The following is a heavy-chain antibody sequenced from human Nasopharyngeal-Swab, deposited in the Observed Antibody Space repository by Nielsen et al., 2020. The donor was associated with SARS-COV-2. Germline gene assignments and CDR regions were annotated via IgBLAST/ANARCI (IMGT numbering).Heavy chain of an antibody. J-gene: IGHJ4*02. D-gene: IGHD3-22*01. V-gene: IGHV3-30*02. CDR2: IRYDGSNK. CDR1: GFTFSSYG. CDR3: AKAEGDVTTDYDSSGYSPFDY. Sequence: GGSLRLSCAASGFTFSSYGMHWARQAPGKGLEWVAFIRYDGSNKYYADSVKGRFTISRDNSKNTLYLQMNSLRAEDTAVYYCAKAEGDVTTDYDSSGYSPFDYWGQGTLVTVSS.